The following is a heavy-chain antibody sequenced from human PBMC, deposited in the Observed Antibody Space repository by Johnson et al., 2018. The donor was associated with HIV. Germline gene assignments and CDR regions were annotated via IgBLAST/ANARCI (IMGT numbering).Heavy chain of an antibody. CDR2: ISYDGSNK. Sequence: VQLVESGGGVVQPGRSLRLSCAASGFTLSNYAMHWVRQAPDTGLEWVALISYDGSNKYYADSVKGRFTISRDNSKNTLYLQMNSLSAEDTAVYYCATWAPDAFDIWGQGTMVTVSS. CDR1: GFTLSNYA. J-gene: IGHJ3*02. V-gene: IGHV3-30-3*01. D-gene: IGHD7-27*01. CDR3: ATWAPDAFDI.